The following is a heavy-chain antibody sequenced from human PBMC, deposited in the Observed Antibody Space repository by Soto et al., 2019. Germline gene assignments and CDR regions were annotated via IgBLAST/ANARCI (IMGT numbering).Heavy chain of an antibody. CDR1: GGTFSSYA. V-gene: IGHV1-69*01. CDR2: IIPISGTA. J-gene: IGHJ6*02. CDR3: ARSQGSSTSLEIYYYYYYGMDV. D-gene: IGHD2-2*01. Sequence: QVQLVQSGAEVKKPGSSVKVSCKASGGTFSSYAISWVRQAPGQGLEWMGGIIPISGTANYAQKFQGRVTMTADESTSTACMELSSLRSEDTAVYYCARSQGSSTSLEIYYYYYYGMDVWGQGTTVTVSS.